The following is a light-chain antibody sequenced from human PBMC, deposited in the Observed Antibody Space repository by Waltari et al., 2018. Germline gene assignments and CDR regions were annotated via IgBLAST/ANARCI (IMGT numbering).Light chain of an antibody. V-gene: IGLV3-21*02. J-gene: IGLJ3*02. CDR3: QVRGGADDFWV. CDR1: NIGSKS. Sequence: SYVLTQPPSVSVAPGQTASVTCTGSNIGSKSVPWYQQRPGQAPVLVVSADSDRPSGIPDRFSGSKSGHTATLSISGVEAGDEADFYCQVRGGADDFWVFGGGTRLTVL. CDR2: ADS.